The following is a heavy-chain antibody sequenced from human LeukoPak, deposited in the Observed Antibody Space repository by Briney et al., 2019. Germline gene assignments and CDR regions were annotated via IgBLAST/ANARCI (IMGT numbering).Heavy chain of an antibody. D-gene: IGHD2-8*01. CDR3: ACQCCTNGVCYSPMSFDY. V-gene: IGHV4-39*01. Sequence: SETLSLTCTVSGGSISSSSYYWGWIRQPPGKGLEWIGSIYYSGSTYYNPSLKSRVTISVDTSKNQFSLKLSSVTAADTAVYYCACQCCTNGVCYSPMSFDYWGQGTLVTVSS. CDR1: GGSISSSSYY. J-gene: IGHJ4*02. CDR2: IYYSGST.